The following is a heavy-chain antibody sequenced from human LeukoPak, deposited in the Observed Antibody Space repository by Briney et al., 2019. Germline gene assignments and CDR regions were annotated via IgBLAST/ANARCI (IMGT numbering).Heavy chain of an antibody. J-gene: IGHJ4*02. CDR1: GYTFTGYY. D-gene: IGHD3-3*01. CDR3: ARGSGNYDLWSGGGYYLDY. CDR2: INPNSGGT. V-gene: IGHV1-2*02. Sequence: ASVKVSCKASGYTFTGYYMHWVRQAPGQGLEWMGWINPNSGGTNYAQKFQGRVTMTRDTSISTAYMELSRLRSDDTAVYYCARGSGNYDLWSGGGYYLDYWGQGTLVTVSS.